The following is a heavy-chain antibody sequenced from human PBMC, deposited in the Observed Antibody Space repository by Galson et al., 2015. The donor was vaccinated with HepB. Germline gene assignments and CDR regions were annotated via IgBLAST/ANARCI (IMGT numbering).Heavy chain of an antibody. CDR2: IDWAGDK. CDR1: GFSLSTSGMC. Sequence: PALMKPTQTLTLTCTFTGFSLSTSGMCLSWIRQTPGMALEWLALIDWAGDKYYNTSLKTRLSISKDTFKNQVVLTMTNMDPVDTGAYYGARVREDYYGPGTLFDIWGQGSLVTVSS. D-gene: IGHD3-22*01. CDR3: ARVREDYYGPGTLFDI. J-gene: IGHJ4*02. V-gene: IGHV2-70*01.